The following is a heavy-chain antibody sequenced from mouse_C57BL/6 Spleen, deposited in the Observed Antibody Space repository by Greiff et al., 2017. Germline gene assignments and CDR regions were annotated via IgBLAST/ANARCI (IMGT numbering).Heavy chain of an antibody. CDR3: ARWGSYSNYDAMDY. Sequence: QVQLQQSGAELVRPGTSVKVSCKASGYAFTNYLIEWVKQRPGQGLEWIGVINPGSGGTNYNEKFKGKATLTADKSSSTAYMQLSSLTSEDSAVYFCARWGSYSNYDAMDYWGQGTSVTVSS. J-gene: IGHJ4*01. D-gene: IGHD2-5*01. CDR1: GYAFTNYL. V-gene: IGHV1-54*01. CDR2: INPGSGGT.